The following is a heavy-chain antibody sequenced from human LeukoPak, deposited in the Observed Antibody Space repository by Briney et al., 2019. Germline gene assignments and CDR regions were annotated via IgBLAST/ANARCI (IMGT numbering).Heavy chain of an antibody. D-gene: IGHD3-10*01. Sequence: SGGSLRLSCAASGFTFSSYWMTWVRQAPGKGLEWVANIKQDGGEKYYVDSVKGRFTVSRDNAKNSLYLQMNSLRAEDTAVYYCARERSCYYGLSYSDFDYWGQGTLVTVSS. V-gene: IGHV3-7*01. CDR1: GFTFSSYW. CDR2: IKQDGGEK. J-gene: IGHJ4*02. CDR3: ARERSCYYGLSYSDFDY.